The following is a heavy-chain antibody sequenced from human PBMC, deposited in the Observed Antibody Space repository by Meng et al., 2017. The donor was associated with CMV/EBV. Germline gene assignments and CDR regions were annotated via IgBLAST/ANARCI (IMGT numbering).Heavy chain of an antibody. CDR2: IYTSGST. Sequence: HVRLQGSGPGLGKPSGTLSLTCTVSGGSISSYSWSWIRQPAGKGLEWIGRIYTSGSTNYNPSLKSRVTMSVDTSKNQFSLKLSSVTAADTAVYYCARSMVVAGDWFDPWGQGTLVTVSS. V-gene: IGHV4-4*07. J-gene: IGHJ5*02. D-gene: IGHD2-15*01. CDR3: ARSMVVAGDWFDP. CDR1: GGSISSYS.